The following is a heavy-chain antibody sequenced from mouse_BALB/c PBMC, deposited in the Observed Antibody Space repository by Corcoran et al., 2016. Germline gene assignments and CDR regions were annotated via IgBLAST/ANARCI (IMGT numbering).Heavy chain of an antibody. CDR3: ARAELQFAY. V-gene: IGHV1-84*02. Sequence: QIQLQQSGPELVKPGASVKISCKASGYTLTDYYINWVKQKPGQGLEWIGWIYTGNGDTKYNDKFKGKATLTVDKSSRTAYMQLSSLTSEDTAFYFCARAELQFAYWGQGTLVTVS. J-gene: IGHJ3*01. CDR1: GYTLTDYY. D-gene: IGHD1-1*01. CDR2: IYTGNGDT.